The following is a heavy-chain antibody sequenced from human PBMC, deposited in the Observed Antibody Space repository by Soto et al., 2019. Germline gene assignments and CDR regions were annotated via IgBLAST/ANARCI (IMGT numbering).Heavy chain of an antibody. CDR2: IYWDDDK. J-gene: IGHJ5*02. CDR1: GFSLSTSGVG. Sequence: SGPTLVNPPQTLTLTCTFSGFSLSTSGVGVGWIRQPPGKALEWLALIYWDDDKRYSPSLKSRLTITKDTSKNQVVLTMTNMDPVDTATYYCAHRQDCSSTSCLYWFDPWGQGTLVTVSS. CDR3: AHRQDCSSTSCLYWFDP. V-gene: IGHV2-5*02. D-gene: IGHD2-2*01.